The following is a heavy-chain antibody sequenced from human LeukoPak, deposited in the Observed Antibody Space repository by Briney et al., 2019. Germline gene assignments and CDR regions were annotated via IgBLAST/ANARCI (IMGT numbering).Heavy chain of an antibody. J-gene: IGHJ4*02. V-gene: IGHV1-24*01. Sequence: ASVKVSCKVSGYTLTELSMHWVRQAPGKGLEWMGGFDPEDGETIYAQKFQGRVTMTEDTSTDTAYMELSSLRSEDTAVYYCATNAVVVAATDYWGQGTLVTVSS. CDR2: FDPEDGET. CDR1: GYTLTELS. CDR3: ATNAVVVAATDY. D-gene: IGHD2-15*01.